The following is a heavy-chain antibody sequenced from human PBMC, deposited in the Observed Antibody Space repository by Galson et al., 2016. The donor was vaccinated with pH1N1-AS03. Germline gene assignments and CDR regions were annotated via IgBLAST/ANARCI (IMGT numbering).Heavy chain of an antibody. D-gene: IGHD2-2*01. CDR2: ISNDGYNK. V-gene: IGHV3-30-3*01. CDR3: ARGYCNRANCYPLDY. Sequence: SLRLSCAVSGFNFRSYAMHWVRQAPGKGLEWVAVISNDGYNKHSADSVKGRFTISRDNSRDTLYLQMTSLRPEDTAVYSCARGYCNRANCYPLDYWGQGTLVTVSS. CDR1: GFNFRSYA. J-gene: IGHJ4*02.